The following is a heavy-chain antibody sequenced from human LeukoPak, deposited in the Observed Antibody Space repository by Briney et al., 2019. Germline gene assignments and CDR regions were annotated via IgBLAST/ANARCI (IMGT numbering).Heavy chain of an antibody. D-gene: IGHD6-6*01. CDR1: GLSFNKDV. V-gene: IGHV3-7*01. Sequence: GGSLRLSCVVSGLSFNKDVMNWFRQAPGKGLEWVANIKEDGSVKYYVDSLKGRFTISRDNARNSVYLQMNSLRAEDTAVYYCARIGYSSSSFDYWGQGTLVTVSS. CDR3: ARIGYSSSSFDY. CDR2: IKEDGSVK. J-gene: IGHJ4*02.